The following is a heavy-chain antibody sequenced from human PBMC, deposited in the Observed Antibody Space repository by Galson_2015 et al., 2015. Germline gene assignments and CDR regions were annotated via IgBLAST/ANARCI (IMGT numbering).Heavy chain of an antibody. D-gene: IGHD2-15*01. V-gene: IGHV3-53*01. Sequence: SLRLSCAASGFTVSSNYMSWVRQAPGKGLEWVSVIYSGGRTHYADSVKGRFTISRDNSKNTLYLQMNSLRAEDTAVYYCARESTTDCSGGSCPFAGMDAWGQGTTVPVSS. J-gene: IGHJ6*02. CDR3: ARESTTDCSGGSCPFAGMDA. CDR2: IYSGGRT. CDR1: GFTVSSNY.